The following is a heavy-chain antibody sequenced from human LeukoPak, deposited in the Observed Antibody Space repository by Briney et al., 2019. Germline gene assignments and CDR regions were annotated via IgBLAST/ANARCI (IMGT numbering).Heavy chain of an antibody. Sequence: PGRSLRLSCAASGFTFSSYGMHWVRQAPGKGLEWVAVMWYDGSNKYYADSVKGRFTISRDNSKNTLYLQMNSLRAEDTAVYYCARDQYYYDSSGYLGYWGQGTLVTVSS. CDR3: ARDQYYYDSSGYLGY. V-gene: IGHV3-33*01. J-gene: IGHJ4*02. D-gene: IGHD3-22*01. CDR1: GFTFSSYG. CDR2: MWYDGSNK.